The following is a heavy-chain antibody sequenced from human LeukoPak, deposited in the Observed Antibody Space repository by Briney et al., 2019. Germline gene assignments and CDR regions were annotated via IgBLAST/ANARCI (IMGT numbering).Heavy chain of an antibody. D-gene: IGHD2-15*01. J-gene: IGHJ4*02. Sequence: RGSLRLSCAASGFIFSSYSMNWVRQAPGKGLEWVSYISSSSSTIYYADSVKGRFTISRDNAKNSLSLQMNSLRAEDTAVYSCARTRVSGGTFYHPFDYWGQGTLVTVSS. CDR3: ARTRVSGGTFYHPFDY. V-gene: IGHV3-48*01. CDR1: GFIFSSYS. CDR2: ISSSSSTI.